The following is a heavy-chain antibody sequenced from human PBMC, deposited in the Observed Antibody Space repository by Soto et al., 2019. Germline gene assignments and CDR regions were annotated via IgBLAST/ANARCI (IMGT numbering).Heavy chain of an antibody. Sequence: GASVKVSCKASGCTFSSYTISWVRQAPGQGLEWMGRIIPVLGIANYAQKFQGRVTITADKSTSTAYMELSSLRSEDTAVYYCARESDTAMAPDAFDIWGQGTMVTVSS. CDR2: IIPVLGIA. J-gene: IGHJ3*02. CDR1: GCTFSSYT. V-gene: IGHV1-69*04. D-gene: IGHD5-18*01. CDR3: ARESDTAMAPDAFDI.